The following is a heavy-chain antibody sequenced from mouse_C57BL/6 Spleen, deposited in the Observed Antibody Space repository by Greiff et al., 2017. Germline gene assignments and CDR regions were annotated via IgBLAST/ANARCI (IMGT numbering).Heavy chain of an antibody. CDR1: GYTFTDYE. V-gene: IGHV1-15*01. CDR2: IDPETGGT. J-gene: IGHJ3*01. Sequence: QVQLQQSGAELVRPGASVTLSCKASGYTFTDYEMHWVKQTPVHGLEWIGAIDPETGGTAYNQKFKGKAILTADKSSSTAYMELRSLTSEDSAVYYCTRKANYYGSSYVWFAYWGQGTLVTVSA. CDR3: TRKANYYGSSYVWFAY. D-gene: IGHD1-1*01.